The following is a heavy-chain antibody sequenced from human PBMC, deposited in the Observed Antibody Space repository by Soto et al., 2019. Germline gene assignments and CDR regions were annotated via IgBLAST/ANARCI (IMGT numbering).Heavy chain of an antibody. V-gene: IGHV4-34*01. D-gene: IGHD3-9*01. CDR2: INHSGSN. Sequence: QLQQWGAGLLKPSETLSLTCVVSGGSFSTYYYNWIRQSPGKGLEWIGEINHSGSNNYSPSPKSPVTMSLATSKNQFSLKLTSVTAADTAVYYCARGGSNDWQVAFDIWGQGTMVTVSS. CDR3: ARGGSNDWQVAFDI. J-gene: IGHJ3*02. CDR1: GGSFSTYY.